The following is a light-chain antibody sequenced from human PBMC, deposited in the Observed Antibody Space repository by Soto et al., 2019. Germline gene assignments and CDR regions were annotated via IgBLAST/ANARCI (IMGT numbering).Light chain of an antibody. CDR1: QSISSW. V-gene: IGKV1-5*03. CDR2: KEP. CDR3: QQYNSYLVT. Sequence: DIQMTQSPSTLSASVGDRVTITCRASQSISSWLAWYQQKPGKAPKLLIYKEPSLESGVPSRFSGGGSGTEFTLTISSLQTDDFATYSCQQYNSYLVTFGGVTKVEIK. J-gene: IGKJ4*01.